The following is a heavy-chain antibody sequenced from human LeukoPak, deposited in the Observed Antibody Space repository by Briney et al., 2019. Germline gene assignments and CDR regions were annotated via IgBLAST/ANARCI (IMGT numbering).Heavy chain of an antibody. J-gene: IGHJ4*02. CDR1: GFTFSDYW. V-gene: IGHV3-7*01. Sequence: GGSLRLSCAASGFTFSDYWMSWVRQAPGKGLEWVANIKQDGSEKYYVNSLRGRLTISRDNAKNSLYLQMNNLRAEDTAVYYCARGLRSSGWSLFDYWGQGTLVTVSS. CDR2: IKQDGSEK. D-gene: IGHD6-19*01. CDR3: ARGLRSSGWSLFDY.